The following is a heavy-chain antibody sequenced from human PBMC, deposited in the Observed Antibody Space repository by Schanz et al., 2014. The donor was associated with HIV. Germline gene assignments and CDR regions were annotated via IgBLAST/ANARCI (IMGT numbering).Heavy chain of an antibody. CDR1: GFTFSYYG. D-gene: IGHD3-22*01. V-gene: IGHV3-33*05. CDR3: AKALRDHYDATGYYRY. J-gene: IGHJ4*02. CDR2: ISYDGSSK. Sequence: VQLMESGGGVVQPGRSLRLSCAASGFTFSYYGMHWVRQAPGKGLEWVAVISYDGSSKYYADSVQGRFTITRDNSKHTLYLQMNGLRTDDTAVYYCAKALRDHYDATGYYRYWGQGILVTVSA.